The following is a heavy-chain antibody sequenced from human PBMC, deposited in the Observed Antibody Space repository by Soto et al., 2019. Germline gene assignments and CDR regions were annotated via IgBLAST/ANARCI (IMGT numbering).Heavy chain of an antibody. Sequence: SETLSLTCTVSGGSISSYYWSWIRQPPGKGLEWIGYIYYSGSTNYNPSLKSRVTISVDTSKNQFSLKLSSVTAADTAVYYCARDHAMVRGVTTYYYYGMDVWGQGTTVTVSS. V-gene: IGHV4-59*01. D-gene: IGHD3-10*01. CDR1: GGSISSYY. J-gene: IGHJ6*02. CDR2: IYYSGST. CDR3: ARDHAMVRGVTTYYYYGMDV.